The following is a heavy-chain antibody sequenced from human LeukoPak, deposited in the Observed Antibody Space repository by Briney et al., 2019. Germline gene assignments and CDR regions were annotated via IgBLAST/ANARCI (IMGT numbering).Heavy chain of an antibody. CDR2: INHSGST. V-gene: IGHV4-34*01. Sequence: SETLSLTCAVYGGSFSGYYWSWIRQPPGKGLEWIGEINHSGSTNYNPSLKSRVTISVDTSKNQFSLKLSSVTAADTAVYYCARKNVVAVAWQMGWFDPWGQGTLVTVSS. J-gene: IGHJ5*02. CDR3: ARKNVVAVAWQMGWFDP. D-gene: IGHD6-19*01. CDR1: GGSFSGYY.